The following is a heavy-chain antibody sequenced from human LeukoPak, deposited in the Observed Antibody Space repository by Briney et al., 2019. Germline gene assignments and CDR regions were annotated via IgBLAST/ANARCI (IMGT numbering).Heavy chain of an antibody. CDR1: GGSFSGYY. D-gene: IGHD1-26*01. CDR3: ARVVEMGATSRSGDFDY. J-gene: IGHJ4*02. V-gene: IGHV4-34*01. CDR2: INHSGST. Sequence: SETLSLTCAVYGGSFSGYYWSWIRHPPGEGLEWIGEINHSGSTNYNPSLKSRVTISVDTSKNQFSLKLSSVTAADTAVYYCARVVEMGATSRSGDFDYWGQGTLVTVSS.